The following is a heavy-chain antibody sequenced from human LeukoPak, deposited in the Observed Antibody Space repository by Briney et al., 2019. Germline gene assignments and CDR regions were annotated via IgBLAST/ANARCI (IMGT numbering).Heavy chain of an antibody. V-gene: IGHV3-23*01. CDR1: GFSLSNYA. CDR3: AKGAYDYVEIGYFDH. CDR2: IIASSGST. Sequence: GGSLRLSCAPSGFSLSNYAMSWVRQAPGKGLEWVSLIIASSGSTVYADSVKGRFTISRDNSENTLYLQMNSLRAEDTAVYYCAKGAYDYVEIGYFDHWGQGTLVTVSS. D-gene: IGHD5-12*01. J-gene: IGHJ4*02.